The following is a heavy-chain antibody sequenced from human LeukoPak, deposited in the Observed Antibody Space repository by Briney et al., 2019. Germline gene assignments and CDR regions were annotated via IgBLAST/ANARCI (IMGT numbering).Heavy chain of an antibody. D-gene: IGHD2-15*01. J-gene: IGHJ4*02. CDR3: ARLSGGNTPFDY. Sequence: SETLSLTCTVSGGSISSYYWGWIRQPPGKGLEWIGSIYYSGSTYYNPSLKSRVTISVDTSKNQFSLKLSSVTAADTAVYYCARLSGGNTPFDYWGQGTLVTVSS. V-gene: IGHV4-39*01. CDR1: GGSISSYY. CDR2: IYYSGST.